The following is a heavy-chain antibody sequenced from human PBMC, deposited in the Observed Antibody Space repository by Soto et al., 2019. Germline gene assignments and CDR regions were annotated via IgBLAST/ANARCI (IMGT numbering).Heavy chain of an antibody. Sequence: SETLSLTCTVSGGSISSSSYYWGWIRQPPGKGLEWIGSIYYSGSTYYNPSLKSRVTISVDTSKNQFSLKLSSVTAADTAVYYCARRITIFHLDWFDPWGQGTLVTVSS. V-gene: IGHV4-39*01. D-gene: IGHD3-9*01. CDR3: ARRITIFHLDWFDP. J-gene: IGHJ5*02. CDR1: GGSISSSSYY. CDR2: IYYSGST.